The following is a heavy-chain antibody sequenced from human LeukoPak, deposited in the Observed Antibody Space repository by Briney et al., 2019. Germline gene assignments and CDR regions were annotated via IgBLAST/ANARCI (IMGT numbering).Heavy chain of an antibody. CDR2: INPNSGGT. CDR1: GYTFTGYY. D-gene: IGHD1-7*01. CDR3: ARAKLELRPNYYYYMDV. Sequence: ASVKVSCKASGYTFTGYYMHWVRQAPGQGLEWMGWINPNSGGTNYAQKFQGRVTMTRDTSISTAYMELSRLRSDDTAVYYCARAKLELRPNYYYYMDVWGKGTTVTVSS. V-gene: IGHV1-2*02. J-gene: IGHJ6*03.